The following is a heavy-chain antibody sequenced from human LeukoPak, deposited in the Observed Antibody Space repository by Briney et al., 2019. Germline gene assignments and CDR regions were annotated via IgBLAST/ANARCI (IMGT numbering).Heavy chain of an antibody. CDR1: GGTFSSYA. J-gene: IGHJ6*03. D-gene: IGHD2-2*01. CDR3: ALGRVVPAASVPLGVGYYMDV. CDR2: IIPIFGTA. V-gene: IGHV1-69*05. Sequence: GASVKVSCKASGGTFSSYAISWVRQAPGQGLEWMGGIIPIFGTANYAQKFQGRVTITTDESTSTAYMELSSLRSEDTAVYYCALGRVVPAASVPLGVGYYMDVWGKGTTVTVSS.